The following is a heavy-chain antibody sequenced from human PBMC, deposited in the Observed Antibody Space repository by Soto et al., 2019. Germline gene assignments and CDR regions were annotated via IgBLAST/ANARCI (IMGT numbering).Heavy chain of an antibody. CDR2: ISTYNGNT. CDR3: ERGYYDDY. V-gene: IGHV1-18*01. J-gene: IGHJ4*02. CDR1: GYTFSTDG. Sequence: QVQLVQSGAEVKTPGASVKVSCKASGYTFSTDGISGVRQAPGQGLEWMGWISTYNGNTDYAQKVQGTVTMTTDTSTSTAYMELRSLRPDDTAVYYCERGYYDDYWGQGTLVTVSS.